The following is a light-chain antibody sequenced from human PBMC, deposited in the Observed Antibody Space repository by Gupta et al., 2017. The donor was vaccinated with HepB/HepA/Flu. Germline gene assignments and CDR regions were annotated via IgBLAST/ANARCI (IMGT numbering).Light chain of an antibody. CDR1: QGISSS. J-gene: IGKJ3*01. Sequence: DIQLTQSPSFLSASVGDRVIITCRASQGISSSLAWFQQKPGRAPNLLIYAASTLESGVPSRFSGSGSGTEFTLTISSLQPEDFATYYCQQMSSYPLTFGPGTKVDVK. CDR3: QQMSSYPLT. V-gene: IGKV1-9*01. CDR2: AAS.